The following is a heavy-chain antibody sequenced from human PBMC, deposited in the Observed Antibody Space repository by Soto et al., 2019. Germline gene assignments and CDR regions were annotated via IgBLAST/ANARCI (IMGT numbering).Heavy chain of an antibody. J-gene: IGHJ6*02. CDR1: GYSFTSYW. Sequence: RGESLKISCKGSGYSFTSYWISWVRQMPGKGLEWMGRIDPSDSYTNYSPSFQGHVTISADKSISTAYLQWSSLKASDTAMYYCARHKVVPAAIGFYYYGMDVWRPVTTFTIS. V-gene: IGHV5-10-1*01. CDR2: IDPSDSYT. D-gene: IGHD2-2*02. CDR3: ARHKVVPAAIGFYYYGMDV.